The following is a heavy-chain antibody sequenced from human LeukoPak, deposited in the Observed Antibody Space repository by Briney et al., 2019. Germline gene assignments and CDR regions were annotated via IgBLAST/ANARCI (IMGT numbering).Heavy chain of an antibody. CDR1: GGSISSSSYY. D-gene: IGHD1-26*01. J-gene: IGHJ6*03. V-gene: IGHV4-39*01. CDR3: ATLIVGATLTDYYYYYMDV. CDR2: IYYSGST. Sequence: PSETLSLTCTVSGGSISSSSYYWGWIRQPPGKGLEWIGSIYYSGSTYYNPSLKSRVTISVDTSKNQFSLKLSSVTAADTAVYYCATLIVGATLTDYYYYYMDVWGKGTTVTISS.